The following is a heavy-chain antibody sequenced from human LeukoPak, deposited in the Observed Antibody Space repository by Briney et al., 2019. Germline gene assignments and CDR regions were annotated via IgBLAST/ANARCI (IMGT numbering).Heavy chain of an antibody. CDR3: ARDLEYCSGGSCYRYYFDY. J-gene: IGHJ4*02. CDR1: GFTFSSYE. Sequence: GGSLRLSCAASGFTFSSYEMNWVRQAPGKGLEGVSYISSSGSTIYYADSVKGRFTISRDNAKNSLYLQMNSLRAEDTAVYYCARDLEYCSGGSCYRYYFDYWGQGTLVTVSS. D-gene: IGHD2-15*01. V-gene: IGHV3-48*03. CDR2: ISSSGSTI.